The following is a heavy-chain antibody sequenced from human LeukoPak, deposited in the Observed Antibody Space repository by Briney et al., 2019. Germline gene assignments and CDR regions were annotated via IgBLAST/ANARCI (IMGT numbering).Heavy chain of an antibody. J-gene: IGHJ4*02. CDR3: ARDNYYGSAGFFHF. Sequence: SVKVSCKTSGGTFINYSINWVRQAPGQGLQWMGKIIPIYGSTDYAQKFQGRVTFTADKSTNTAYMELSSLRSEDTDVHFCARDNYYGSAGFFHFWGQGTMVTVSS. CDR2: IIPIYGST. V-gene: IGHV1-69*06. CDR1: GGTFINYS. D-gene: IGHD3-22*01.